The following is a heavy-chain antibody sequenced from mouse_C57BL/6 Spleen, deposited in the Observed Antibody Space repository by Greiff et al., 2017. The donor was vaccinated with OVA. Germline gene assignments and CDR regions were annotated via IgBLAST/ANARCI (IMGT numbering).Heavy chain of an antibody. CDR2: IDPETGGT. Sequence: VKLQESGAELVRPGASVTLSCKASGYTFTDYEMHWVKQTPVHGLEWIGAIDPETGGTAYNQKFKGKAILTADKSSSTAYMELRSLTSEDSAVYYCTRWGYYYGSRRDYWGQGTTLTVSS. V-gene: IGHV1-15*01. CDR3: TRWGYYYGSRRDY. CDR1: GYTFTDYE. D-gene: IGHD1-1*01. J-gene: IGHJ2*01.